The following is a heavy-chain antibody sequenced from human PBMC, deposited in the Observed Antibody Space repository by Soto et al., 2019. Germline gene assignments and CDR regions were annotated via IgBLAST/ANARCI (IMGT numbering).Heavy chain of an antibody. CDR3: ASCSGGSCYWFDY. V-gene: IGHV3-23*01. Sequence: PGGSLRLSCAASGFTFSSYAMSWVRQAPGKGLEWVSAISGSGGSTYYADSVKGRFTISRDNSKNTLYLQMNSLRSDDTAVYYCASCSGGSCYWFDYWGQGTLVTVSS. CDR1: GFTFSSYA. J-gene: IGHJ4*02. D-gene: IGHD2-15*01. CDR2: ISGSGGST.